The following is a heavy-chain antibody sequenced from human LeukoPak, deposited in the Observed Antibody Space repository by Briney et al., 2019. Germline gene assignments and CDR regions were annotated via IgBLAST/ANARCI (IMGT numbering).Heavy chain of an antibody. CDR2: IKEDGSEK. J-gene: IGHJ4*02. CDR1: GFTFSSYW. D-gene: IGHD4-11*01. Sequence: GGSLRLSCAASGFTFSSYWMSWVRQAPGKGLEWVANIKEDGSEKYYVDSVKGRFTISRDNAKHSLYLEVNSLRAEDTAVYYCGRVAYGNYVWGQGALVTVSS. V-gene: IGHV3-7*05. CDR3: GRVAYGNYV.